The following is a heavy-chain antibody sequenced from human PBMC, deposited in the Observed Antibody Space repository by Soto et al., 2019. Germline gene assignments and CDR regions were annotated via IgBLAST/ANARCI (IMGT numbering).Heavy chain of an antibody. CDR1: GFTFSSYW. J-gene: IGHJ4*02. Sequence: GGSLRLSCAASGFTFSSYWMSWVRQAPGKGLEWVANIKQDGSEKYYVDSVKGRFTISRDNAKNSLYLQMNSLRAEDTAVYYCARVGDYIWGSYRYYFDYWGQGTLVTVSS. V-gene: IGHV3-7*01. CDR3: ARVGDYIWGSYRYYFDY. CDR2: IKQDGSEK. D-gene: IGHD3-16*02.